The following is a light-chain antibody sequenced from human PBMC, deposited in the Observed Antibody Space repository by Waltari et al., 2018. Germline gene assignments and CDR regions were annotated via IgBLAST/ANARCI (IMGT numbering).Light chain of an antibody. J-gene: IGKJ4*01. CDR2: DVS. CDR3: MQGIHLPLT. CDR1: QSLLESDGKTY. V-gene: IGKV2-29*02. Sequence: ETVMTQTPVSLSVTPGQPAPMSCKSSQSLLESDGKTYLNWNLQKPGQSPQLLIYDVSSRFSGVPDRFSGSGSGTDFTLRISRVEAEDVGVYYCMQGIHLPLTFGGGTKVEIQ.